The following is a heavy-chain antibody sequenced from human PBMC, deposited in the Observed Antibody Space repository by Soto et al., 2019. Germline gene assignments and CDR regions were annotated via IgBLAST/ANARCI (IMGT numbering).Heavy chain of an antibody. V-gene: IGHV4-30-4*01. CDR1: GGSISGGVYY. CDR3: AREVSPLTTDWYFAL. CDR2: IYASGST. J-gene: IGHJ2*01. D-gene: IGHD1-1*01. Sequence: QVQLQESGPGLVKPSETLSLTCTVSGGSISGGVYYWSWIRQPPGKGLEWIGHIYASGSTYYNPSLKTRVTISVDTSNNQFSLRLTSVTAADSAVYYWAREVSPLTTDWYFALWGRGTLVSFS.